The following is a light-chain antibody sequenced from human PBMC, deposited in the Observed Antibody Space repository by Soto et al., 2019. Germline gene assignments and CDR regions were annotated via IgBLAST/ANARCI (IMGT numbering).Light chain of an antibody. CDR2: GAP. CDR3: QHLNTYPLT. V-gene: IGKV1-9*01. Sequence: DIQLTQSPSFLSASIGDRVTITCRASQGIRSFLAWYQQKPGKAPNLLISGAPILRTGVPSRFSGSGSGTEFTLTISSLQPDDFATYYCQHLNTYPLTFGGGTKVEI. J-gene: IGKJ4*01. CDR1: QGIRSF.